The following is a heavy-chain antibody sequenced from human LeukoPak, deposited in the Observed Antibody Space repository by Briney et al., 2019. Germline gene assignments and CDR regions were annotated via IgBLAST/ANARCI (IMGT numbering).Heavy chain of an antibody. CDR3: AKGAAAGKVDWFDP. Sequence: GVSLRLSCAASGFTFSNFAMMWVRQAPGTGLQWVSTITGYGATFYADSVRGRFTIFRDTSMNTLFLQMNSLGAEDTAVYYCAKGAAAGKVDWFDPWGQGTLVTVSS. J-gene: IGHJ5*02. CDR1: GFTFSNFA. D-gene: IGHD6-13*01. CDR2: ITGYGAT. V-gene: IGHV3-23*01.